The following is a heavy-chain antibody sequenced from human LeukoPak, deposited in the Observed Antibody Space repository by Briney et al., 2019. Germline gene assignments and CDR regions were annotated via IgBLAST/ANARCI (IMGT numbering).Heavy chain of an antibody. Sequence: ASVKVSCEASGYTFTSYDINWVRQATGQGLEWMGWMNPNSGNTGYAQKFRGRVTITRNTSISTAYMELSSLRSEDTAVYYCARGTRDCSSTSCLYYFDYWGQGTLVTVSS. CDR3: ARGTRDCSSTSCLYYFDY. D-gene: IGHD2-2*01. J-gene: IGHJ4*02. CDR1: GYTFTSYD. V-gene: IGHV1-8*03. CDR2: MNPNSGNT.